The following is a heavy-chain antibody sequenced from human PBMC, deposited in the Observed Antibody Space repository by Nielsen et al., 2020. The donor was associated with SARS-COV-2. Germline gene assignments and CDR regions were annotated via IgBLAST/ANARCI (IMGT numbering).Heavy chain of an antibody. CDR1: GGSITSYY. V-gene: IGHV4-59*01. CDR2: IYHSGST. D-gene: IGHD3-16*01. J-gene: IGHJ4*02. CDR3: ARITPPDDY. Sequence: SETLSLTCTVSGGSITSYYWRWIRQPPGKGLEWIGYIYHSGSTNYNPSLKSRVTISVDTSRNQFSLKLSSVTAADTAVYFCARITPPDDYWGQGTLVTVSS.